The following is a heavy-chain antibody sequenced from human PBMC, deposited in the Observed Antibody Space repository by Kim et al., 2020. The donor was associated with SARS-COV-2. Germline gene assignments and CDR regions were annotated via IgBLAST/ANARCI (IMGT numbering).Heavy chain of an antibody. J-gene: IGHJ4*02. V-gene: IGHV3-30*01. Sequence: ADSVKVRFTISRDNSKNTLYLQMNSLRAEDTAVYYCARTYSGSYLFYFDYWGQGTLVTVSS. D-gene: IGHD1-26*01. CDR3: ARTYSGSYLFYFDY.